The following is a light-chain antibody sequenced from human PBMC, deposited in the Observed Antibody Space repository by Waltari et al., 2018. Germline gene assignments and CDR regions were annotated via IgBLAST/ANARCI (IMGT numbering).Light chain of an antibody. CDR1: QSLSSY. V-gene: IGKV3-11*01. CDR3: QQRSDWPLT. Sequence: IVLTHSPAPLSLSPGERATLSCRASQSLSSYLAWYQQKPGQPPRLVIYDTSHRAAGIPPRFSGSGSGTDFTLTISSLEPEDSALYYCQQRSDWPLTFGGGTEVEI. CDR2: DTS. J-gene: IGKJ4*01.